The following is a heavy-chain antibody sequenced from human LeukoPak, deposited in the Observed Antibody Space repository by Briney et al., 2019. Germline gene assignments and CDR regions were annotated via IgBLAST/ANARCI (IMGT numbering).Heavy chain of an antibody. V-gene: IGHV3-33*01. Sequence: GGSLRLSCATSGFTFSNYGLHWVRQAPGKGLEWVSVIWHDGIKQFYADSVQGRFTIPRDNFKKTVYLQMDSLRAEDTAVYYRARREHSGYDTLDYWGQGTLVIVSS. CDR2: IWHDGIKQ. J-gene: IGHJ4*02. D-gene: IGHD5-12*01. CDR3: ARREHSGYDTLDY. CDR1: GFTFSNYG.